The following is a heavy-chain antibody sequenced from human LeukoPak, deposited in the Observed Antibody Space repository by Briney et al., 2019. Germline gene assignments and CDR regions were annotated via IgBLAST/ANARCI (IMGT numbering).Heavy chain of an antibody. D-gene: IGHD5-24*01. CDR2: IYTSGST. V-gene: IGHV4-61*02. CDR1: GGSISSGSYY. CDR3: ARDEVSDGYLNWFDP. Sequence: PSETLSLTCTVSGGSISSGSYYWSWIRQPAGKGLEWIGRIYTSGSTNYNPSLKSRVTISVDTSKNQFSLKLSSVTAADTAVYYCARDEVSDGYLNWFDPWGQGTLVTVSS. J-gene: IGHJ5*02.